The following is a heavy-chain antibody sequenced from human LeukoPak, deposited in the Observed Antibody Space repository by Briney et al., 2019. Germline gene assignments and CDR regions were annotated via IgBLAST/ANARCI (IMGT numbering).Heavy chain of an antibody. CDR2: ISNDGTTK. J-gene: IGHJ4*02. D-gene: IGHD1-1*01. CDR3: ARKQATVPGDY. CDR1: GFTFSDYY. Sequence: GGSLRLSCAGSGFTFSDYYMNWIRQAPGKGLEWVSYISNDGTTKYYADSVKGRITISRDNAKNSLYLQMSSLRAEDTAVYYCARKQATVPGDYWGQGTLVAVSS. V-gene: IGHV3-11*01.